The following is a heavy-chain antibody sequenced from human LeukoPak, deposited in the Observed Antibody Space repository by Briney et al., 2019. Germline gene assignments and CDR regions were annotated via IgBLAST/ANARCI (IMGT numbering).Heavy chain of an antibody. CDR1: GGSISSSSYY. CDR3: AWHVVVAATPHFDP. D-gene: IGHD2-15*01. Sequence: SETLSLTCTVSGGSISSSSYYWGWIRQPPGKGLEWIGSIYYSGSTYYNPSLKSRVTISVDTSKNQFSLKLSSVTAADTAVYYCAWHVVVAATPHFDPWGQGTLVTVSS. V-gene: IGHV4-39*07. CDR2: IYYSGST. J-gene: IGHJ5*02.